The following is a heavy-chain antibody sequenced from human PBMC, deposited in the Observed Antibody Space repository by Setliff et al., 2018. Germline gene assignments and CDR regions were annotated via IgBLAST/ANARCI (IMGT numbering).Heavy chain of an antibody. CDR2: IDPSADYT. V-gene: IGHV1-46*01. Sequence: ASVKVSCKASGATFSSHGISWVRQAPGQGLEWMGIIDPSADYTNYAQKFQGRVTMTKDTSTTTVYLELSSLRSDDTAVYYCVREGVDSRSSTDYRYYMDVWGKGTTVTVSS. CDR3: VREGVDSRSSTDYRYYMDV. CDR1: GATFSSHG. J-gene: IGHJ6*03. D-gene: IGHD3-22*01.